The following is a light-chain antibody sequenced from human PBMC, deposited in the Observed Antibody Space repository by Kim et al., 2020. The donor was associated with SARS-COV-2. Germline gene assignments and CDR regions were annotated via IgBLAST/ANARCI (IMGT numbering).Light chain of an antibody. V-gene: IGLV3-1*01. CDR2: QDS. J-gene: IGLJ2*01. Sequence: MSPGQTASITCAGDKLGDKYACWYQQKPGQSPVLVIYQDSKRPSGVPERFSGSNSGNTATLTISGTQAMDEADYYCQAWDSSTAVFGGGTQLTVL. CDR1: KLGDKY. CDR3: QAWDSSTAV.